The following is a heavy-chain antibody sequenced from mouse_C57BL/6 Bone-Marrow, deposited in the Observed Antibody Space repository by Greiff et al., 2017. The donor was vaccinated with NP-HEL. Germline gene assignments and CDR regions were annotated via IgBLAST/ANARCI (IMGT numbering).Heavy chain of an antibody. CDR1: GYTFTDYY. V-gene: IGHV1-75*01. J-gene: IGHJ2*01. CDR3: ARSTVVAPHFDY. D-gene: IGHD1-1*01. CDR2: IFPGSGST. Sequence: QVQLQQSGPELVKPGASVKISCKASGYTFTDYYINWVKQRPGQGLEWIGWIFPGSGSTNYNEKFKSKATLTVDTSSSTAYMQLSSLTSEDSAVYYCARSTVVAPHFDYWGQGTTLTVSS.